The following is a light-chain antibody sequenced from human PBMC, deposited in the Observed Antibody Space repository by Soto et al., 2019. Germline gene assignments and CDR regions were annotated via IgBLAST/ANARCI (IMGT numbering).Light chain of an antibody. J-gene: IGKJ2*01. Sequence: DIQMTQSPSTLSASVGDRVTITCRASQSISRWLAWYQQKPGKAPKLLMYDASSLESGVPLRFSGSGAGTEFTLTITSLQPDDFATYFCQQYNDYPITFGQGTHWPNTFGQGTKLEIK. CDR1: QSISRW. CDR3: QQYNDYPITFGQGTHWPNT. V-gene: IGKV1-5*01. CDR2: DAS.